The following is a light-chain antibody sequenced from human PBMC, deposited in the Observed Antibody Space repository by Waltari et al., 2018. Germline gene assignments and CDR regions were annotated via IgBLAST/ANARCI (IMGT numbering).Light chain of an antibody. CDR1: SSDIGSYNV. J-gene: IGLJ2*01. CDR3: CSYAGSVV. Sequence: QSALTPPASVSGSPGQSITISCTGSSSDIGSYNVVSWYQHHPGKAPKLGIYDVINRPSGVSTRFAGSKSGTTASLTISGLQAEDEADYYCCSYAGSVVFGGGTKLTVL. CDR2: DVI. V-gene: IGLV2-23*02.